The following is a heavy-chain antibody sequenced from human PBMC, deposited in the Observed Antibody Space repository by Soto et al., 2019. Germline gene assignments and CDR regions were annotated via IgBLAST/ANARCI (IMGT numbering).Heavy chain of an antibody. D-gene: IGHD1-26*01. V-gene: IGHV1-18*01. CDR1: GYTFTSYG. J-gene: IGHJ4*02. Sequence: QVQLVQSGAEVKKPGASVKVSCKASGYTFTSYGISWVRQAPGQGLEWLGWISAYNGNTNYARNLKGRVIVTADTSTTTAYMELRSMRSDDTAVYYCARDRGIVIVDGTFPDYWGRGSLVTVSS. CDR3: ARDRGIVIVDGTFPDY. CDR2: ISAYNGNT.